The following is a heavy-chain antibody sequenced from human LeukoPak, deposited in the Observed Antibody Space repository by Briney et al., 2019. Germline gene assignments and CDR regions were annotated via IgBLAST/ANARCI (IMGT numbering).Heavy chain of an antibody. J-gene: IGHJ6*03. CDR2: IQYDGSNQ. Sequence: GGSLRLSCEASGFSFSSNGMHWVRQAPGKGLEWVAYIQYDGSNQQYADSVKGRFSISRDSSKNILYLQMNSLRAEDTAVYYCAKDRCSNGVGCYYYYMDVWGKGTTVTISS. CDR1: GFSFSSNG. D-gene: IGHD2-8*01. V-gene: IGHV3-30*02. CDR3: AKDRCSNGVGCYYYYMDV.